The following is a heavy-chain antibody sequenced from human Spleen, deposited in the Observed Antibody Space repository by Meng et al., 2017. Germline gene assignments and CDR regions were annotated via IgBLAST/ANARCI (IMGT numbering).Heavy chain of an antibody. J-gene: IGHJ5*02. D-gene: IGHD4-17*01. CDR1: GGSFSDYY. V-gene: IGHV4-34*01. CDR3: ARGSYGDHRSHWFDP. Sequence: QVQLQQWGAGLLKPSETLSLTCVVSGGSFSDYYWSWIRQPPGKGLEWIGYIFYSGSTDSNPSLKSLVTISQDTSKNQFSLKMSSVTAADTAVYYCARGSYGDHRSHWFDPWGQGTLVTVSS. CDR2: IFYSGST.